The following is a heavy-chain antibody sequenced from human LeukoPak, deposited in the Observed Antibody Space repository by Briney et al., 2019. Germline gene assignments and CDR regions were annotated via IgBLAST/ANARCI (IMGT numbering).Heavy chain of an antibody. V-gene: IGHV4-59*08. J-gene: IGHJ5*02. CDR2: IHYIGTT. CDR3: ARHLGGGNSANWFDP. D-gene: IGHD4-23*01. CDR1: GGSIGTYY. Sequence: SETLSLTCTVSGGSIGTYYWSWIRQPPGKGLEWIGYIHYIGTTNYNPSLKSRVTMSVDTSKNQFSLKLSSVTAADTAVYFCARHLGGGNSANWFDPWGQGTLVTVSS.